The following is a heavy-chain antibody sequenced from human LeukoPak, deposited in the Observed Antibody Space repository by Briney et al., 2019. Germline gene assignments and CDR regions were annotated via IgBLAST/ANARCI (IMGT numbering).Heavy chain of an antibody. J-gene: IGHJ3*02. D-gene: IGHD2-15*01. CDR2: IHTSGGN. CDR3: ARFPSFYDLSGAANAFDI. V-gene: IGHV4-4*07. Sequence: SETLSLTCTVSADSISNFWWNWIRLPAGKGLEWIGRIHTSGGNNYNPSLRSRVTMSLDTSKNQFSLQLTSVTAADTAVYYCARFPSFYDLSGAANAFDIWGQGTMVNVSS. CDR1: ADSISNFW.